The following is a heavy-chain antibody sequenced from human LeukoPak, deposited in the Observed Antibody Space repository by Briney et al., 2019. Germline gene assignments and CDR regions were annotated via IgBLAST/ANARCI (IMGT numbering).Heavy chain of an antibody. CDR3: ALVDGYSNKN. D-gene: IGHD5-12*01. J-gene: IGHJ4*02. Sequence: GGSLRLSCVASGFSFDDYAMHWVRQAPGKGLEWVSGINWNSGSIGYVDSVKGRFTISRDNAKNSLYLQMNSLRAEDTAVYYCALVDGYSNKNWGQGTLVTVSS. CDR1: GFSFDDYA. V-gene: IGHV3-9*01. CDR2: INWNSGSI.